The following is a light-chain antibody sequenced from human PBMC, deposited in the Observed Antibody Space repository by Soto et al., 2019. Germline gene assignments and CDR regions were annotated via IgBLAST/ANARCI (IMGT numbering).Light chain of an antibody. CDR1: QSISSY. Sequence: DIQMTQSPSSLSASVGDRVTITCRASQSISSYLNWYQQKPGKAPKLLIYAASSLQSGVPSRFSGSGSRTYFTLTITSLQPEDFTTYFYHQSYSTPQTFGNRTKVEIK. V-gene: IGKV1-39*01. CDR3: HQSYSTPQT. CDR2: AAS. J-gene: IGKJ1*01.